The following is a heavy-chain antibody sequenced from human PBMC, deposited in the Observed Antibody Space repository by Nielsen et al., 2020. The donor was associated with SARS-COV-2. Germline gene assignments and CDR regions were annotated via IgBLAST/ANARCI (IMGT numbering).Heavy chain of an antibody. CDR1: GGSISSSSYY. J-gene: IGHJ5*02. D-gene: IGHD3-9*01. V-gene: IGHV4-39*07. CDR3: ARDRNSTRYDILTGYYDP. CDR2: IYYSGST. Sequence: SETLSLTCTVSGGSISSSSYYWGWIRQPPGKGLEWIGSIYYSGSTYYNPSLKSRVTISVDTSKNQFSLKLSSVTAADTAVYYCARDRNSTRYDILTGYYDPWGQGTLVTVSS.